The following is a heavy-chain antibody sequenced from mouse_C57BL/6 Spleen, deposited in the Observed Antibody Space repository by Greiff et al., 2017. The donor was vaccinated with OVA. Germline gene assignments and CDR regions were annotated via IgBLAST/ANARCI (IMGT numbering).Heavy chain of an antibody. D-gene: IGHD4-1*01. CDR3: ARVGGTDYFDY. CDR1: GYAFSSSW. CDR2: IYPGDGDT. V-gene: IGHV1-82*01. J-gene: IGHJ2*01. Sequence: QVQLQQSGPELVKPGASVKISCKASGYAFSSSWMNWVKQRPGKGLEWIGRIYPGDGDTNYNGKFKGKATLTADKSSSTAYMQLSSLTSEDSAVYFCARVGGTDYFDYWGQGTTLTVSS.